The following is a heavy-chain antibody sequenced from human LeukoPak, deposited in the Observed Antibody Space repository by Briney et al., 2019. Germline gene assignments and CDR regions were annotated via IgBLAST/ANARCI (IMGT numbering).Heavy chain of an antibody. J-gene: IGHJ5*02. V-gene: IGHV3-30-3*01. CDR3: ARAAAETGAFRDNWFDP. Sequence: GGTLRLSCVASGFTFSKYDVHWVRQAPGKGLEWVAVIAYDGNNKIYADSVKGRFTISRDNSKNTLYLQMNSLRAEDTAVYYCARAAAETGAFRDNWFDPWGQGTLVTVSS. D-gene: IGHD6-19*01. CDR2: IAYDGNNK. CDR1: GFTFSKYD.